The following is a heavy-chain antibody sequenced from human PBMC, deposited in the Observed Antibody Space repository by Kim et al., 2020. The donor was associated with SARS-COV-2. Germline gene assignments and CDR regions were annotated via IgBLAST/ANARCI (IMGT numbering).Heavy chain of an antibody. V-gene: IGHV1-69*13. Sequence: SVKVSCKASGGTFSSYAISWVRQAPGQGLEWMGGIIPIFGTANYAQKFQGRVTITADESTSTAYMELSSLRSEDTAVYYCATDTILAARPLYYYYYMDVWGKGTTVTVSS. D-gene: IGHD6-6*01. CDR1: GGTFSSYA. CDR3: ATDTILAARPLYYYYYMDV. CDR2: IIPIFGTA. J-gene: IGHJ6*03.